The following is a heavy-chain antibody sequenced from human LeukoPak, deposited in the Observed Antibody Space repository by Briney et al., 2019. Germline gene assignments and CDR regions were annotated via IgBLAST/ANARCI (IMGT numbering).Heavy chain of an antibody. J-gene: IGHJ4*02. V-gene: IGHV3-21*01. CDR2: ISSSSSYI. Sequence: GGSLRLSCAASGFTFSSYSMNWVRQAPGKGLEWVSSISSSSSYIYYEDSVKGRFTISRDNAKNSLYLQMNSLRAEDTAVYYCAREANVDTAMVSAFDYWGQGTLVTVSS. CDR3: AREANVDTAMVSAFDY. D-gene: IGHD5-18*01. CDR1: GFTFSSYS.